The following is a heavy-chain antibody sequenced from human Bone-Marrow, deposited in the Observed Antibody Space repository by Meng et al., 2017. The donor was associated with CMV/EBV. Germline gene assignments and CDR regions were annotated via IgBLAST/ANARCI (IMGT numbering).Heavy chain of an antibody. CDR1: GYSISSGYY. J-gene: IGHJ4*02. CDR3: ASHSWGYYDSSGYSFDY. CDR2: IYHSGST. Sequence: SETLSLTCTVSGYSISSGYYWGWIRQPPGKGLEWIGSIYHSGSTYYNPSLKSRVTISVDTSKNQFSLKLSSVTAADTAVYYCASHSWGYYDSSGYSFDYWGQATLVTVSS. V-gene: IGHV4-38-2*02. D-gene: IGHD3-22*01.